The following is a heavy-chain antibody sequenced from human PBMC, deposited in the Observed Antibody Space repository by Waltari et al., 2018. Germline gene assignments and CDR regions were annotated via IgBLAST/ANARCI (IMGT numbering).Heavy chain of an antibody. CDR3: ARDRGSGCLDY. D-gene: IGHD6-19*01. CDR2: ICPILGIA. Sequence: QVQLVQSGAEVKKPGSSVKVSCKASGGTFSSYTISWVRQAPGQGLEWMGRICPILGIANYAQKFQGRVTITADKSTSTAYMELSSLRSEDTAVYYCARDRGSGCLDYWGQGTLVTVSS. J-gene: IGHJ4*02. CDR1: GGTFSSYT. V-gene: IGHV1-69*08.